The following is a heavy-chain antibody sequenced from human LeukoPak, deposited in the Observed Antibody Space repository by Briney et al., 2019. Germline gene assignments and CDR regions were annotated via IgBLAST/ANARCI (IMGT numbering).Heavy chain of an antibody. V-gene: IGHV3-7*03. Sequence: GGSLRLSCAASGFTFSRYWMTWVRQAPGKGLEWVATIKEDGSKKNYGDSVKGRFPISRNTPKNPLNLQMTSLRAEATAGYTCATPLDYYDRSGYHQGGDWGQGTLVTVSS. D-gene: IGHD3-22*01. CDR3: ATPLDYYDRSGYHQGGD. J-gene: IGHJ4*02. CDR1: GFTFSRYW. CDR2: IKEDGSKK.